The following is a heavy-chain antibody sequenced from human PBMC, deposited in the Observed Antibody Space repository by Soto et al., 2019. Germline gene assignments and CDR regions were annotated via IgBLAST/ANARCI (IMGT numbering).Heavy chain of an antibody. CDR2: IKSKTDGGTT. D-gene: IGHD3-10*01. CDR1: GFTFSNAW. J-gene: IGHJ4*02. Sequence: EVQLVESGGGLVKPGGSLRLSCAASGFTFSNAWMSWVRQAPGKGLEWVGRIKSKTDGGTTDYAAPVKGRFTISRDDSKNTLYLQMNSLKNEDTAVYYCTSHPKKYYLWDYWGPGTLVTVSS. CDR3: TSHPKKYYLWDY. V-gene: IGHV3-15*01.